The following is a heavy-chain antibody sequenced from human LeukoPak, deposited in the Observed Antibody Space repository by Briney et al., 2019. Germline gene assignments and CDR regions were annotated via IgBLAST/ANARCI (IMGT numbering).Heavy chain of an antibody. V-gene: IGHV4-34*01. CDR3: ASGRFMVPSDP. CDR1: GGSFSGYY. D-gene: IGHD3-10*01. J-gene: IGHJ5*02. CDR2: INHSGST. Sequence: SETLSLTCAVYGGSFSGYYWSWIRQPPGKGLEWIGEINHSGSTNYNPSLKSRVTISVDTSKNQFSLKLSSVTAADTAVYYCASGRFMVPSDPWGQGTLVTVSS.